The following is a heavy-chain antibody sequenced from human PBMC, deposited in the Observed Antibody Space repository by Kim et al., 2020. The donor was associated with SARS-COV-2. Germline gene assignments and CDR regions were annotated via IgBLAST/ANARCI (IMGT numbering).Heavy chain of an antibody. V-gene: IGHV3-73*01. CDR1: GFSFSDSA. CDR3: TRVPGTTLDFCDAYEI. J-gene: IGHJ3*02. CDR2: VRSKANSYAT. Sequence: GGSLRLSCAASGFSFSDSAMHWVRQAYGKGLELVGRVRSKANSYATTYAASVKGRLTNSRDDSKNAAYLQMNSLKTEDTAVYYCTRVPGTTLDFCDAYEIWGQGTMVTVSS. D-gene: IGHD1-1*01.